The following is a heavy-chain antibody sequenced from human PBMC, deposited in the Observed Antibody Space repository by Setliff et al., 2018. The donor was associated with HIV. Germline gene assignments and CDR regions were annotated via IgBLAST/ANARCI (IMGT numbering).Heavy chain of an antibody. D-gene: IGHD3-10*01. Sequence: GGSLRLSCAASGFTFSSYAMSWVRQAPGKGLEWVSIITAGGTTYYADSVKGRFTISRDNSKSTLYLQMNSLRAEDTAVYYCAKAQTSVSGSYYQYLQHWGQGTLGTVSS. CDR2: ITAGGTT. CDR3: AKAQTSVSGSYYQYLQH. V-gene: IGHV3-23*01. CDR1: GFTFSSYA. J-gene: IGHJ1*01.